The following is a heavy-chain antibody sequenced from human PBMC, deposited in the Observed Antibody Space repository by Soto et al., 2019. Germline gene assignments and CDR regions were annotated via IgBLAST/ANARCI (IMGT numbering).Heavy chain of an antibody. D-gene: IGHD1-1*01. CDR2: IYATGTT. J-gene: IGHJ5*02. V-gene: IGHV4-4*07. Sequence: SETLSLTCTVSRASLSGFYWSWIRKSAGKGLEWIGRIYATGTTDYNPSLRSRVMMSVDTSKKQFSLKLRSVTAADTAVYYCVRDGTKTLRNWFDPWGQGISGTVSS. CDR3: VRDGTKTLRNWFDP. CDR1: RASLSGFY.